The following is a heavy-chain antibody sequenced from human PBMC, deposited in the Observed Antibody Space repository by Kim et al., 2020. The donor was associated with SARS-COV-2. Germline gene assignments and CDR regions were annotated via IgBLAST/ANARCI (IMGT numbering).Heavy chain of an antibody. CDR3: AREYSSGYYYYYYGMDV. Sequence: GKGRFTISRDNSKTTLYLQMNSLRAEDTAVYYCAREYSSGYYYYYYGMDVWGQGTTVTVSS. J-gene: IGHJ6*02. D-gene: IGHD3-22*01. V-gene: IGHV3-30*01.